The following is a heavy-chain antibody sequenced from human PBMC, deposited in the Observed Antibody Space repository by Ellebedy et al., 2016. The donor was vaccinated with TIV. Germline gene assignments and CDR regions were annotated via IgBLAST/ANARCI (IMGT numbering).Heavy chain of an antibody. D-gene: IGHD3-16*01. V-gene: IGHV1-69*13. CDR3: ARDLGDTGSWFDP. Sequence: SVKVSCXASGGTFSSYAISWVRQAPGQGLEWMGGIIPIFGTANYAQKFQGRVTITADESTSTAYMELSSLRSEDTAVYYCARDLGDTGSWFDPWGQGTLVTVSS. J-gene: IGHJ5*02. CDR1: GGTFSSYA. CDR2: IIPIFGTA.